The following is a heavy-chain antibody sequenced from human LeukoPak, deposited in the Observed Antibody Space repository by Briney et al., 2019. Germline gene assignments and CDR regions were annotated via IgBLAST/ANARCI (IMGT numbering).Heavy chain of an antibody. V-gene: IGHV3-74*01. J-gene: IGHJ6*02. Sequence: GGSLRLSCAASGFTFSSYWMHWVRQAPGKGLVWVSRINSDGSSTSHADSVKGRFTSSRDKAKNTLYLQMNSLRAEDTAVYYCARDGADIVATISGMDVWGQGTTVTVSS. CDR2: INSDGSST. D-gene: IGHD5-12*01. CDR3: ARDGADIVATISGMDV. CDR1: GFTFSSYW.